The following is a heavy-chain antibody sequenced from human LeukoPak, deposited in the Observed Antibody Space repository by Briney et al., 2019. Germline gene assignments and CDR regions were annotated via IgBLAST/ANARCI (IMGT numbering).Heavy chain of an antibody. Sequence: SETLSLTCAVSDDSIISSDYYWGWIRQPPGKGLEWIGSRYYSGFIYYNPSVKSRVTISVDTSKNQFSLKLRSVTAADTAVYYCARTYLGYYDSSGYAYYFDYWGQGTLVPVSS. D-gene: IGHD3-22*01. CDR3: ARTYLGYYDSSGYAYYFDY. CDR2: RYYSGFI. V-gene: IGHV4-39*01. CDR1: DDSIISSDYY. J-gene: IGHJ4*02.